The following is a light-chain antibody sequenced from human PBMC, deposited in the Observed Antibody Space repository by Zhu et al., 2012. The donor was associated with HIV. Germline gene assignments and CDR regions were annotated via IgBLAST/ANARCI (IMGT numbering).Light chain of an antibody. CDR1: RSVTNH. CDR2: NVF. CDR3: QLSSN. V-gene: IGKV3-11*01. Sequence: EIVLTQFPVTLSLSPGDRATLSCRASRSVTNHLAWYQQKPGQAPRLVIYNVFDRAAGIPGRFSGGGSGTEFTLTISGLEPDDFAVYYCQLSSNFGGGTRVEIK. J-gene: IGKJ4*01.